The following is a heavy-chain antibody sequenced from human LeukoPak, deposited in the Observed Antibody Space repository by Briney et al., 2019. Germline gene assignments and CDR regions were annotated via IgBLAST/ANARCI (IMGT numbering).Heavy chain of an antibody. V-gene: IGHV3-23*01. CDR2: ISGSGVST. CDR3: AKTPRGYSYVPDY. J-gene: IGHJ4*02. Sequence: PGGSLRLSCAASGFTFSSYAMSWVRQAPGKGLEWVSAISGSGVSTYYADSVKGRFTISRDNSKNALYLQMHSLRADDTAVYFCAKTPRGYSYVPDYWGQGTLVTVSS. CDR1: GFTFSSYA. D-gene: IGHD5-18*01.